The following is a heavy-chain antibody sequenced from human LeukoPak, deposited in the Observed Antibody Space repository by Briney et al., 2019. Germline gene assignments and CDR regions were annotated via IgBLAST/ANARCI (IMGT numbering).Heavy chain of an antibody. J-gene: IGHJ5*02. Sequence: GGSLRLSCATSGFTFSSYAMSWVRQAPGKGLEWVSSISGSGGNTYYADSVKGRFTISRDYSKNTLYLQMNSLRTEETAVYYCAKGPAMVRGAFDPWGQGTLVTVSS. CDR3: AKGPAMVRGAFDP. CDR1: GFTFSSYA. CDR2: ISGSGGNT. V-gene: IGHV3-23*01. D-gene: IGHD3-10*01.